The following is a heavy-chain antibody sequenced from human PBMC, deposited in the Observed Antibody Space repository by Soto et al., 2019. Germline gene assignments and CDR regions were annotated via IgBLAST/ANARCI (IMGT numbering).Heavy chain of an antibody. Sequence: QPGGSLRLSCAASGFTFSSYGMHWVRQAPGKGLEWVAVISYDGSNKYYADSVKGRFTISRDNSKNTLYLQMNSLRAEDTAVYYCAKDNRWDVVVVAATFVYWGQGTLVTVSS. CDR3: AKDNRWDVVVVAATFVY. D-gene: IGHD2-15*01. CDR1: GFTFSSYG. V-gene: IGHV3-30*18. CDR2: ISYDGSNK. J-gene: IGHJ4*02.